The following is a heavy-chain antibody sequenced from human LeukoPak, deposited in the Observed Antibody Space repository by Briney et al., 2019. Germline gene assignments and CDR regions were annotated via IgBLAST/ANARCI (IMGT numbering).Heavy chain of an antibody. Sequence: SGPTLVKPTQTLTLTCTFSGFSLSTCGVGVGWIRQPPGKALEWLALIYWNDDKRYSPSLKSRLTITKDTSKNQVVLTMTNMDPVDTATYYCAHSLYQEQVLSYWGQGTLVTVSS. CDR1: GFSLSTCGVG. D-gene: IGHD1-26*01. CDR2: IYWNDDK. J-gene: IGHJ4*02. CDR3: AHSLYQEQVLSY. V-gene: IGHV2-5*01.